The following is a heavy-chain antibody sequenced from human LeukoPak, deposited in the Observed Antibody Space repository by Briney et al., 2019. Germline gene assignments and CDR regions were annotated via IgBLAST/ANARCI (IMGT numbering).Heavy chain of an antibody. J-gene: IGHJ5*02. V-gene: IGHV4-61*02. Sequence: PSQTLSLTCTVSGGSISSGSYYWNWIRQPAGKGLEWIGRIYTSGSTNYNPSLKSRVTISVDTSKNQFSLKLSSVTAADTAVYYCASGYYDILTGHNWFDPWGQGTLVTVSS. D-gene: IGHD3-9*01. CDR1: GGSISSGSYY. CDR3: ASGYYDILTGHNWFDP. CDR2: IYTSGST.